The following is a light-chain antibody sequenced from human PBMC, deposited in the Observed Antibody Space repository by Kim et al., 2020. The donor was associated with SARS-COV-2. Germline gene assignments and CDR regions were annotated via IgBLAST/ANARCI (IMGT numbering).Light chain of an antibody. J-gene: IGLJ1*01. CDR2: QDS. V-gene: IGLV3-1*01. Sequence: SYELTQPPSVSVSPGQTASITCSGSNFGDKCARWYQQKPGQSPVLVIYQDSKRPSGIPERFSGSNSGNTATLTISGAQAMDEADYFCQAWDSSTPVFGTG. CDR3: QAWDSSTPV. CDR1: NFGDKC.